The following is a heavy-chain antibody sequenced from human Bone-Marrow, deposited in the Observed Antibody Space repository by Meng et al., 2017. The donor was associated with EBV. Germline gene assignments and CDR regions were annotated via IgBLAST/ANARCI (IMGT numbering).Heavy chain of an antibody. CDR2: ISSSGSTI. Sequence: VQLLESGGGLVQPGXSLRLARAASGFTVSDYYMSWIRQAPGKGLEWVSYISSSGSTIYYADSVKGRFTISRDNAKNSLYLQMNSLRAEDTAVYYCARGRTVTTYGWFDPWGQGTLVTVSS. CDR1: GFTVSDYY. CDR3: ARGRTVTTYGWFDP. V-gene: IGHV3-11*01. D-gene: IGHD4-17*01. J-gene: IGHJ5*02.